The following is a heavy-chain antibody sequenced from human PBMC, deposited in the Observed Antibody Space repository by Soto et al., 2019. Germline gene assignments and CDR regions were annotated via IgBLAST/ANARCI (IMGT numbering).Heavy chain of an antibody. V-gene: IGHV4-31*03. Sequence: PSETLSLTCTVSGCSISSGGYYWSWIRQHPGKGLEWIGYIYYSKSTYYNPSLKSRVTISLDTSKNQFSLKLTSVAAADTAVYYCARSVFPWGQGTLVTVSS. CDR3: ARSVFP. CDR1: GCSISSGGYY. CDR2: IYYSKST. J-gene: IGHJ5*02.